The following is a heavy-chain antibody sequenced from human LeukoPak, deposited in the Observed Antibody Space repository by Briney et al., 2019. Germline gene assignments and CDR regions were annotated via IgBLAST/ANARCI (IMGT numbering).Heavy chain of an antibody. J-gene: IGHJ4*02. CDR1: GCSFSSYA. V-gene: IGHV3-23*01. Sequence: GSLRLSCAASGCSFSSYAMSWVRRPPGKGLQWVSAISSSGGSTYYADSVKGRFTISKDNSKNTLYLQMNSLRAEDTAVYYCATSYVPATADFDYWGQGTLVTVSS. CDR3: ATSYVPATADFDY. D-gene: IGHD2-21*02. CDR2: ISSSGGST.